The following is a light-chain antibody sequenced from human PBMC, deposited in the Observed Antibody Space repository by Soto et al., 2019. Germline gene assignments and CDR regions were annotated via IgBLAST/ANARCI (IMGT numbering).Light chain of an antibody. CDR2: EVS. Sequence: QSVLTQPPSASGSPGQSVTISCTGTSSDVGGYNYVSWYQQHPGKAPKLMIYEVSKRPSGVPDRFSGSKSGNTASLTVSGLQAEDEADYYCSSYAGNTDVVFGGGTKVTVL. CDR3: SSYAGNTDVV. V-gene: IGLV2-8*01. CDR1: SSDVGGYNY. J-gene: IGLJ2*01.